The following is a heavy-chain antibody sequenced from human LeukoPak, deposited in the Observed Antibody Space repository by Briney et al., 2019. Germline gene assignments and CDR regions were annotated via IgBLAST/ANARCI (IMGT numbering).Heavy chain of an antibody. D-gene: IGHD3-10*01. J-gene: IGHJ4*02. Sequence: GRCLRPSCAASAFTFSSYSMNWVRQAPGKGLEWVSSISSISGYIYYANSVKGRFTIWRDNAKNSLYLQMSRLRAEQTAVYFCARDHGRITMVRGVIRPFDDWGQGTLVTASS. CDR2: ISSISGYI. V-gene: IGHV3-21*01. CDR3: ARDHGRITMVRGVIRPFDD. CDR1: AFTFSSYS.